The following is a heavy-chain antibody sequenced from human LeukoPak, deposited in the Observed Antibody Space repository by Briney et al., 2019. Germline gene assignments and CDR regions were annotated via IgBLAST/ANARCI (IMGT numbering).Heavy chain of an antibody. CDR2: INHSVRT. CDR1: GGSFSDYF. Sequence: SETLSLTCAVYGGSFSDYFWGWIRQPPRKGLEWIGEINHSVRTYYNPSLKSRVTISVDTSKNQFSLNLSSVTAADTAVYYCARDVVVVPAAIHYGMDVWGQGTTVTVSS. CDR3: ARDVVVVPAAIHYGMDV. D-gene: IGHD2-2*01. J-gene: IGHJ6*02. V-gene: IGHV4-34*01.